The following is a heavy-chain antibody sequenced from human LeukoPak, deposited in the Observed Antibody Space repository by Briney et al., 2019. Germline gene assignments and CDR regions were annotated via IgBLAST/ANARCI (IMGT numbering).Heavy chain of an antibody. CDR3: ASPRPPTDY. CDR2: INHSGST. J-gene: IGHJ4*02. CDR1: GFTFSRYW. V-gene: IGHV4-34*01. Sequence: PGGSLRLSCAASGFTFSRYWMHWIRQPPGKGLEWIGEINHSGSTNYNPSLKSRVTISVDTSKNQFSLKLSFVTAADTAVYYCASPRPPTDYWGQGTLVTVSS.